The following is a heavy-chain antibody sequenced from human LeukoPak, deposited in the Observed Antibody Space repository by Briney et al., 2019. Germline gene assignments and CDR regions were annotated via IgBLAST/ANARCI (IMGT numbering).Heavy chain of an antibody. Sequence: GGSLRLSCAASGFPFNHYWMSWIGQAPGKGLERVANIKPDGTEKYYRDSLKGRFIISNDNAKKSAYLQMNSLRVEDTAVYYCVTMASNVFHYWGQGTLVTVSS. D-gene: IGHD5-24*01. CDR3: VTMASNVFHY. CDR1: GFPFNHYW. CDR2: IKPDGTEK. V-gene: IGHV3-7*03. J-gene: IGHJ4*02.